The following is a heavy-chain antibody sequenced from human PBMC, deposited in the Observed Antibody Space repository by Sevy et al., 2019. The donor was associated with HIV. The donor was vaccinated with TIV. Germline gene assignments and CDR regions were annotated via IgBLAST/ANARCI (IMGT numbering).Heavy chain of an antibody. CDR3: ARDRGYSSSWRDFDY. J-gene: IGHJ4*01. CDR1: GYTFTSYG. CDR2: ISAYNGNT. Sequence: ASVEVSYKASGYTFTSYGISWVRQAPGQGLEWMGWISAYNGNTNYAQKLQGRVTMTTDTSTSTAYMELRSLRSDDTAVYYCARDRGYSSSWRDFDYWGHGTLVTVSS. V-gene: IGHV1-18*04. D-gene: IGHD6-13*01.